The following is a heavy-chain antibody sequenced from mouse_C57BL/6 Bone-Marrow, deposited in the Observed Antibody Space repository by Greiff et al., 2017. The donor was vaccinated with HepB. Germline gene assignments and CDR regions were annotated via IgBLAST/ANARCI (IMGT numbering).Heavy chain of an antibody. D-gene: IGHD2-2*01. CDR1: GYTFTDYY. V-gene: IGHV1-19*01. CDR2: INPYNGGT. CDR3: ARDYGYDGYFDY. J-gene: IGHJ2*01. Sequence: VQLKQSGPVLVKPGASVKMSCKASGYTFTDYYMNWVKQSHGKSLEWIGVINPYNGGTSYNQKFKGKATLTVDKSSSTAYMELNSLTSEDSAVYYCARDYGYDGYFDYWGQGTTLTVSS.